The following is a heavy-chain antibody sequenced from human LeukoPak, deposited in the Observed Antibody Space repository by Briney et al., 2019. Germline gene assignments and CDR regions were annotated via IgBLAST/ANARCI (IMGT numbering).Heavy chain of an antibody. D-gene: IGHD2-2*01. J-gene: IGHJ6*04. CDR3: ARAKGYCSSTSCSERYHYGMDV. Sequence: SGTLSLTCAVSGGSISSSNWWSWVRQPPGKGLEWIGEIYHSGSTNYNPSLKSRVTISVDKSKNQFSLKLSSVTAADTAVYYCARAKGYCSSTSCSERYHYGMDVWGKGTTVTVSS. V-gene: IGHV4-4*02. CDR2: IYHSGST. CDR1: GGSISSSNW.